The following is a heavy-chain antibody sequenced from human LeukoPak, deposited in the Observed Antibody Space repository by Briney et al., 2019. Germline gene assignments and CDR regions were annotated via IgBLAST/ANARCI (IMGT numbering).Heavy chain of an antibody. J-gene: IGHJ4*02. D-gene: IGHD3-22*01. CDR2: IWYDGSNK. Sequence: PGGSLRLSCAASGFTFSSYGMHWVRQAPGKGLEWVAVIWYDGSNKYYADSVKGRFTISRDNSKNTLYLRMNSLRAEDTAVYYCARGGSSGYYRNSHFDYWGQGTLVTVSS. CDR3: ARGGSSGYYRNSHFDY. CDR1: GFTFSSYG. V-gene: IGHV3-33*01.